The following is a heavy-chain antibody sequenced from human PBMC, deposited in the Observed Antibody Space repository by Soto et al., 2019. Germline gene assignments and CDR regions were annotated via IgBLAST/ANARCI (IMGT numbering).Heavy chain of an antibody. Sequence: VQLVQSGTEVKKSGSSVKVSCEASGGTFTSSTISWVRQAPGQGLEWMGGISPLFGTTNYAQKFQGRVTITADGSSGTAYMELKSLKFDDTAVYFCAGGQSSGGWYFDLWGRGTLVTVSS. D-gene: IGHD3-16*01. V-gene: IGHV1-69*01. CDR2: ISPLFGTT. CDR1: GGTFTSST. CDR3: AGGQSSGGWYFDL. J-gene: IGHJ2*01.